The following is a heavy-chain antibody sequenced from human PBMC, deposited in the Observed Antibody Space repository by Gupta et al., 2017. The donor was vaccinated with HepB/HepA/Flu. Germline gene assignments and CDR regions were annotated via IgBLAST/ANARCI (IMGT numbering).Heavy chain of an antibody. V-gene: IGHV2-5*02. CDR3: AHIFRNRRGDY. J-gene: IGHJ4*02. CDR2: IYWDDDK. D-gene: IGHD1-14*01. Sequence: QLPLKESGPTLVKPPQPITLTCTFSGLSLTTSGVVVCGIRQPPGKTLEWLALIYWDDDKRYSPSLKNRLTITKDTSKNQVVLTMINLDPVDTGTYYCAHIFRNRRGDYWGQGTPVTVSS. CDR1: GLSLTTSGVV.